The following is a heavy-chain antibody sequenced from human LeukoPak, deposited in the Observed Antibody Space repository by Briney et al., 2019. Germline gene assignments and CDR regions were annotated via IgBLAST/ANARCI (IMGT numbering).Heavy chain of an antibody. CDR1: GGSFSGYY. Sequence: SETLSLTCAVYGGSFSGYYWSWIRQPPGKGLEWIGEINHSGSTNYNPSLKSRVTISVDTSKNQFSLKLSSVTAADTAVYYCVRAHSSGLRWFDPWGQGTLVTVSS. D-gene: IGHD6-19*01. J-gene: IGHJ5*02. CDR3: VRAHSSGLRWFDP. V-gene: IGHV4-34*01. CDR2: INHSGST.